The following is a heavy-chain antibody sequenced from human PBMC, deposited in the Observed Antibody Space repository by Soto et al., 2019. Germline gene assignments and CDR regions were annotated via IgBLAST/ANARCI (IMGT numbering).Heavy chain of an antibody. CDR2: ISNVNGNT. Sequence: QVQLVQSGAEVKQPGASVKVSCKASGYTFTHYGVSWVRQAPGQGLEWLGRISNVNGNTNYAENFQGRVTMTTDSSTSTVYMDLRSLRLDDTAAYYCARINQLTFLDVWGQGTTVTVSS. V-gene: IGHV1-18*01. CDR3: ARINQLTFLDV. CDR1: GYTFTHYG. J-gene: IGHJ6*02. D-gene: IGHD2-2*01.